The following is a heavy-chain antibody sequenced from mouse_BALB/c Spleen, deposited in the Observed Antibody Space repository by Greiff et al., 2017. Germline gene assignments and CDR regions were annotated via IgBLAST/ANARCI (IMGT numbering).Heavy chain of an antibody. CDR1: GFSLTSYG. Sequence: VKVVESGPGLVAPSQSLSITCTVSGFSLTSYGVHWVRQPPGKGLEWLGVIWAGGSTNYNSALMSRLSISKDNSKSQVFLKMNSLQTDDTAMYYCAREYGNYGVDYWGQGTSVTVSS. V-gene: IGHV2-9*02. CDR2: IWAGGST. D-gene: IGHD2-10*02. J-gene: IGHJ4*01. CDR3: AREYGNYGVDY.